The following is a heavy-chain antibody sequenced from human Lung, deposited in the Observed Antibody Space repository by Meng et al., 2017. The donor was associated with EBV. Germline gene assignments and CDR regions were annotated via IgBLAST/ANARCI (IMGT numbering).Heavy chain of an antibody. J-gene: IGHJ2*01. CDR2: TYYRTKWYN. CDR1: GDRYPSSTAA. CDR3: ARGATSVFDL. Sequence: EHVHVSGPGLANPSQNPPLPGALPGDRYPSSTAAWTRIRQSPSRGLEWLGRTYYRTKWYNDYAVFVKSRITINPDTSKNQFSLQLNSVTPEDTSVYYCARGATSVFDLWGRGTLVTVSS. V-gene: IGHV6-1*01.